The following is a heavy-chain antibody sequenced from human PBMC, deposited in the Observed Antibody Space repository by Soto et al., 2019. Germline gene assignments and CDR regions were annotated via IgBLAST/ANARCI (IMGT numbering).Heavy chain of an antibody. V-gene: IGHV3-48*02. Sequence: EVQLVESGGGLVQSGGSLRLSCVASGFILNSYSMNWVRQAPGKGLEWVSYISSSSSTIYYADSVKGRFSISRDNAKNSLFLQMNSLRDDDTAVYYCARGDYGDCFDPWGQGTLVTVSS. CDR3: ARGDYGDCFDP. J-gene: IGHJ5*02. D-gene: IGHD4-17*01. CDR1: GFILNSYS. CDR2: ISSSSSTI.